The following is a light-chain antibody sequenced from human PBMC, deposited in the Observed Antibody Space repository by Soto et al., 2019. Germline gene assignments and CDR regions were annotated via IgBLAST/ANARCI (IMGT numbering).Light chain of an antibody. J-gene: IGKJ1*01. CDR3: QQYGSSPRT. CDR1: QSVSRY. Sequence: EIVLTQSPATLSLSPGERATLSCRASQSVSRYLAWYQQKPGQAPSLLIYGASSRATGIPDRFSGSGSGTDFTLTISRLEPEDFAMYYCQQYGSSPRTFGQGTKVDI. CDR2: GAS. V-gene: IGKV3-20*01.